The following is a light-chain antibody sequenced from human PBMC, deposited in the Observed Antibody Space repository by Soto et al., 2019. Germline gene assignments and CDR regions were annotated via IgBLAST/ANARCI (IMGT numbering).Light chain of an antibody. J-gene: IGKJ3*01. V-gene: IGKV1-12*02. CDR2: AAS. Sequence: DIQMTQSPSSVSASIGDRVTITCRASQIIGSWLAWYQQKPGKAPTLLIYAASSLQSGVPSRFSGSGSGTDFTLTITSLQAEDSATYYCQQANSFPLTFGPWTKVDIK. CDR1: QIIGSW. CDR3: QQANSFPLT.